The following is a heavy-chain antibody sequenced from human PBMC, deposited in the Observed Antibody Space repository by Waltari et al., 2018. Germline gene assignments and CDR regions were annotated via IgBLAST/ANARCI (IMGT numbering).Heavy chain of an antibody. J-gene: IGHJ5*02. CDR3: ARRVAAGAWFDP. CDR1: GYSISSGYY. V-gene: IGHV4-38-2*01. D-gene: IGHD6-13*01. CDR2: IYHSGST. Sequence: QVQLQESGPGLVKPSETLSLTCAVSGYSISSGYYWGWIRQPPGKGLEWIGSIYHSGSTYYNPSLKSRVTISVDTSKNQFSLKLSSVTAADTAMYYCARRVAAGAWFDPWGQGTLVTVSS.